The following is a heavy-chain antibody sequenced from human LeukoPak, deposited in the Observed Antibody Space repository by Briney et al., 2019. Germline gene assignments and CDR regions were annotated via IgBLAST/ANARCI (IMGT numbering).Heavy chain of an antibody. CDR2: ISYSGTT. CDR1: GASISGSPYY. Sequence: PSETLSLTCAVSGASISGSPYYWGWIRQPPGRGLEWIGSISYSGTTYYSPSLKRRVTMSVDTSKNQFSLKLSSVTAADTAVYYCARVEGSGWYRYFDYWGQGTLVTVSS. J-gene: IGHJ4*02. CDR3: ARVEGSGWYRYFDY. D-gene: IGHD6-19*01. V-gene: IGHV4-39*07.